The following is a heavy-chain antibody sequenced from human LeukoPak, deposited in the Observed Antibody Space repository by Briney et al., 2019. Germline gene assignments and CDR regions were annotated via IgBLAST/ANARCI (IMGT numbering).Heavy chain of an antibody. J-gene: IGHJ4*02. V-gene: IGHV3-23*01. CDR2: ISSSGGST. Sequence: GGSLRLSCGASGLTFSSYAMSWVRQAPGKGLEWVSAISSSGGSTHYADSVKGRFTISRDNSKNTLYLQMNSLRAEDTAVYYCAKRYYYDNSGLWDYWGQGTLVTVSS. CDR3: AKRYYYDNSGLWDY. D-gene: IGHD3-22*01. CDR1: GLTFSSYA.